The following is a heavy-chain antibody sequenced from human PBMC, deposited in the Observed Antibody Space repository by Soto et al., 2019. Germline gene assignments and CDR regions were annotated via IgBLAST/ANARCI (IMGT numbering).Heavy chain of an antibody. CDR1: GFTFSSYA. D-gene: IGHD3-10*01. CDR2: ISGSGGST. V-gene: IGHV3-23*01. J-gene: IGHJ6*03. Sequence: EVQLLESGGGLVQPGGSLRLSCAASGFTFSSYAMSWVRQAPGKGLEWVSAISGSGGSTYYADSVKGRFTISRDNSKNTLYLQMNSLRAEDKAVYYCAKAYAYGSGSYYFSEAYYYYYYMDVWGKGTTVTVSS. CDR3: AKAYAYGSGSYYFSEAYYYYYYMDV.